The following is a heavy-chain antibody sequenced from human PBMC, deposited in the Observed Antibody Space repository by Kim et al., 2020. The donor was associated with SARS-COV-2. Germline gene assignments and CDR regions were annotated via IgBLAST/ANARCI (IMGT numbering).Heavy chain of an antibody. CDR3: ARWDVVVIAGDY. V-gene: IGHV1-2*02. CDR2: INPNSGGT. CDR1: GYTFTGYY. Sequence: ASVKVSCKASGYTFTGYYMHWVRQAPAQGLEWMGWINPNSGGTNYAQKFQGRVTMTRDTSISTAYMELSRLRSDDTAVYYCARWDVVVIAGDYWGQGTLVTVSS. J-gene: IGHJ4*02. D-gene: IGHD2-21*01.